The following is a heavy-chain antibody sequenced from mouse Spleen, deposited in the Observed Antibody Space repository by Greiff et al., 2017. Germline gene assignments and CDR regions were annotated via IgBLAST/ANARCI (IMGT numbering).Heavy chain of an antibody. V-gene: IGHV3-8*02. CDR3: ARSITTVDYYFDY. J-gene: IGHJ2*01. CDR1: GDSITSGY. CDR2: ISYSGST. D-gene: IGHD1-1*01. Sequence: EVHLVESGPSLVKPSQTLSLTCSVTGDSITSGYWNWIRKFPGNKLEYMGYISYSGSTYYNPSLKSRISITRDTSKNQYYLQLNSVTTEDTATYYCARSITTVDYYFDYWGQGTTLTVSS.